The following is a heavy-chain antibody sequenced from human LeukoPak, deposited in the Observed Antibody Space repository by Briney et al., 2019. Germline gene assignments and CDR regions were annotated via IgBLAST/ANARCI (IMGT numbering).Heavy chain of an antibody. CDR3: AKSHGGDYGSGSYSYYFDY. D-gene: IGHD3-10*01. CDR2: ISYDGSNK. Sequence: PGGSLRLSCAASGFTFSSYGMHWVRQAPGKGLEWVAVISYDGSNKYYADSVKGRFTISRDNSKNTLYLQMNSLRAEDTAVYYCAKSHGGDYGSGSYSYYFDYWGQGTLVTVSS. CDR1: GFTFSSYG. J-gene: IGHJ4*02. V-gene: IGHV3-30*18.